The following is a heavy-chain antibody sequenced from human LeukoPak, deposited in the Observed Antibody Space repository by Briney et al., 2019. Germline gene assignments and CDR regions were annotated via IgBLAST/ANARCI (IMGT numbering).Heavy chain of an antibody. CDR1: GYTFTTYY. V-gene: IGHV1-8*02. CDR2: MNPNSGNT. J-gene: IGHJ4*02. D-gene: IGHD7-27*01. CDR3: ARGPRNWGYDY. Sequence: ASVNVSCKASGYTFTTYYMHWVRQAPGQGLEWMGWMNPNSGNTGYAQKFQGRVTMTRDTSISTAYMELSSLRSEDTAVYYCARGPRNWGYDYWGQGTLVTVSS.